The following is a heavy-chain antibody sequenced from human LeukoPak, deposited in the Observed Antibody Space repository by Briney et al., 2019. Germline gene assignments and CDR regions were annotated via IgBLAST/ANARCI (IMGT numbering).Heavy chain of an antibody. D-gene: IGHD3-22*01. CDR3: ASQYYYDSSVD. V-gene: IGHV3-7*01. CDR1: GFTFSSYW. Sequence: GGSLRLSCAASGFTFSSYWMSWVRQAPGKGLEWVANIKQDGSEKYYVDSVKGRFTISRDNAKNSLYLQMNSLRAEDTAVYYCASQYYYDSSVDWGQGTLVTVSS. CDR2: IKQDGSEK. J-gene: IGHJ4*02.